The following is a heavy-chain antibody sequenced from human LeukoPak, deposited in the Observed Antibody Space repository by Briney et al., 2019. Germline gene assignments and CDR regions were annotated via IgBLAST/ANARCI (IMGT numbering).Heavy chain of an antibody. V-gene: IGHV4-59*01. CDR1: GDSISIYY. J-gene: IGHJ6*03. Sequence: SETLSLTCSVSGDSISIYYWNWIRQPPGKGLEWIGYIDHTGSTNYNPSPNSRVTISRDTSTNHFSLKLSSVTAADTAVYFCARGRVSSSSWQSVYYYYLYMDVWGKGSTVTVSS. D-gene: IGHD6-13*01. CDR3: ARGRVSSSSWQSVYYYYLYMDV. CDR2: IDHTGST.